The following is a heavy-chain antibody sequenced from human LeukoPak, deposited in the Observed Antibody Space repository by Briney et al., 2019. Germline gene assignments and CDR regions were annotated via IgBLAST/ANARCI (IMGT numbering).Heavy chain of an antibody. Sequence: TPSETLSLTCAVYGGSFSGYYWSWVRQPPGKGLEWIGEINHSGSTNYNPSLKSRVTISVDTSKNQFSLKLYSVTAADTAVYYCARRLSAIVHWGQGTLVTVSS. V-gene: IGHV4-34*01. CDR1: GGSFSGYY. CDR3: ARRLSAIVH. CDR2: INHSGST. J-gene: IGHJ4*02. D-gene: IGHD2-21*02.